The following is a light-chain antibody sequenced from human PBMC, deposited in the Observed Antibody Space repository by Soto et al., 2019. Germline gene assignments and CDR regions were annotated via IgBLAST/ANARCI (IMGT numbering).Light chain of an antibody. CDR1: NIGSKS. CDR3: QVWDSSSVHYV. V-gene: IGLV3-21*04. Sequence: SHELTQPPSVSVAPGKTARITCGGNNIGSKSVHWHQQKPGQAPILVIYYDSDRPSGIPERFSGSNSGNTATLTISRVEAGDEADYYCQVWDSSSVHYVFGTGTKLTVL. J-gene: IGLJ1*01. CDR2: YDS.